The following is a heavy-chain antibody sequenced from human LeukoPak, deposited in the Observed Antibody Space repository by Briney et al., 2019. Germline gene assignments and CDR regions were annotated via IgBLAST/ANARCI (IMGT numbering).Heavy chain of an antibody. CDR1: GFTFSNYA. V-gene: IGHV3-23*01. CDR2: ISGNGDIT. CDR3: AKVTGGDMITYGGLDY. D-gene: IGHD3-16*01. Sequence: GGSLRLSCAASGFTFSNYAMSWVRQAPGKGLEWVSAISGNGDITYYTDSVKGRFTISRDNSKNTLYLQMNSLRAEDTAIYYCAKVTGGDMITYGGLDYWGQGTQVTVSS. J-gene: IGHJ4*02.